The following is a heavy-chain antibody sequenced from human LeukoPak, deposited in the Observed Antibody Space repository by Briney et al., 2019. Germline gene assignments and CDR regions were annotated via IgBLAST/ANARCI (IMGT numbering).Heavy chain of an antibody. CDR1: GFSFGTYS. V-gene: IGHV3-33*01. D-gene: IGHD2-8*01. CDR2: IWYDGSIE. CDR3: AREMAV. Sequence: PGGSLRLSCAASGFSFGTYSMHWARQVPGKGLEWVAVIWYDGSIEDYADSVKCRFTISRDNSKNTLYLQMNSLRAEDTAVYYCAREMAVWGQGALVTVSS. J-gene: IGHJ4*02.